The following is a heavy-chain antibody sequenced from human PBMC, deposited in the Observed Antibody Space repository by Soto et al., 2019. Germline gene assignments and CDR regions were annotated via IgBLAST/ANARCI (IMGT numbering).Heavy chain of an antibody. CDR2: VYHSEKT. V-gene: IGHV4-59*08. J-gene: IGHJ2*01. CDR3: ARPKGVAPAVWYFEL. CDR1: GDYVTSHY. D-gene: IGHD2-8*01. Sequence: QVQLQESGPGLVKPSETLSLTCTVSGDYVTSHYWSWIRQPPGKGLEWIGYVYHSEKTDSSPSLQSRVTISVDTSKNQISPSLTSVTAADTAIYYCARPKGVAPAVWYFELWGRGPLVTVSS.